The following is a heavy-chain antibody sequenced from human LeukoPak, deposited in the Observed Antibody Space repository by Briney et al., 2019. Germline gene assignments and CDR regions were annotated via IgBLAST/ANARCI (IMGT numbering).Heavy chain of an antibody. CDR2: ISASGGST. D-gene: IGHD3-16*01. J-gene: IGHJ4*02. CDR3: AIYGGSYFDY. V-gene: IGHV3-23*01. Sequence: PGGSLRLSCAASGFTFSSYAMSWVRQAPGKGLEWVSKISASGGSTSYADSVKGRFTISRDSSENTLYLQMNSLRAEDTAIYYCAIYGGSYFDYWGQGTLVTVSS. CDR1: GFTFSSYA.